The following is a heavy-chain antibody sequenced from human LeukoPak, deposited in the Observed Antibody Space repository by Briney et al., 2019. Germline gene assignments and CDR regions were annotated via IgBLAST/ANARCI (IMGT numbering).Heavy chain of an antibody. D-gene: IGHD3-10*01. CDR1: GYTFTNYD. V-gene: IGHV1-8*01. CDR3: ARGSRSGDY. J-gene: IGHJ4*02. Sequence: ASVKVSCKTSGYTFTNYDINWVRQATGQGLEWMGWMNPNSGNTGYAQMFQGRVTMTRNISTSTAYMELSSLRSEDTAVYYCARGSRSGDYWGQGTQVTVSS. CDR2: MNPNSGNT.